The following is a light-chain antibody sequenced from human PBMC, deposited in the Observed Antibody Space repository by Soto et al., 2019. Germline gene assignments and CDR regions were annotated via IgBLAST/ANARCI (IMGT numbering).Light chain of an antibody. Sequence: DVQMTQSPSSLSASVGDRVTITCRSSQSISNYLNWYQQNPGKPPRVLIYGATNVQSGVPSRFSGSGSGTDFTLTISNLRPEDFATYYCHQTYSPPLTCCQGTRL. V-gene: IGKV1-39*01. CDR2: GAT. CDR1: QSISNY. J-gene: IGKJ5*01. CDR3: HQTYSPPLT.